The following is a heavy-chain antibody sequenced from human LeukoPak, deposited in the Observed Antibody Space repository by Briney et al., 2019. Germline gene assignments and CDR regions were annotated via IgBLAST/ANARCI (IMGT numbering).Heavy chain of an antibody. CDR3: ARTLNYQYYAMDV. Sequence: GVSLRLSCAASGFTVSSDYMTWVRQAPGKGLEWVSVIYTGGSTYYADSVKGRFTISRDDSKNTVYLQMNNLRVEDTALYYCARTLNYQYYAMDVWGQGTTVTVSS. CDR1: GFTVSSDY. J-gene: IGHJ6*02. CDR2: IYTGGST. V-gene: IGHV3-66*01.